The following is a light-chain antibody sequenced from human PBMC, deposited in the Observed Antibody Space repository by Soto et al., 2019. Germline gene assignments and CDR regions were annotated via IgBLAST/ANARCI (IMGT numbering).Light chain of an antibody. CDR3: SSFTSSNTQV. CDR2: DVS. CDR1: SSDVGGYKY. J-gene: IGLJ2*01. Sequence: SVLTQPASPSGAPGQSVTLSCPGNSSDVGGYKYVSWYQQHPGKAPKLMIYDVSNRPSGVSDRFSGSKSGNTASLTISGLQAEDEADYYCSSFTSSNTQVFGGRTKVTVL. V-gene: IGLV2-14*01.